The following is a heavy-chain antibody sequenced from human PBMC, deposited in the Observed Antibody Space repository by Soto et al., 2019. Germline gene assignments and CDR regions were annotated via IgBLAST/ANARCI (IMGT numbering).Heavy chain of an antibody. CDR1: GFTFSSSC. J-gene: IGHJ4*02. Sequence: XGSLRLSCAASGFTFSSSCMHWVRQAPGKGLEWVAVISFHGSLIYYSDSVKGRFTISRDNSKNTLYLQMSSLRAEDTAVYYCAKDSSTYYYGSASDSWGQGTMVTVSS. D-gene: IGHD3-10*01. V-gene: IGHV3-30*18. CDR2: ISFHGSLI. CDR3: AKDSSTYYYGSASDS.